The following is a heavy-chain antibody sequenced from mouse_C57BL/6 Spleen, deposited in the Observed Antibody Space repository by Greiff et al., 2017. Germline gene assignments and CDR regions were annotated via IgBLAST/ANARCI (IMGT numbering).Heavy chain of an antibody. CDR2: KWTGGGT. D-gene: IGHD5-1-1*01. Sequence: QVQLKQSGPGLVAPSQRLSITCTVSGFSLTSYAISWVRPPPEKGLEWLGVKWTGGGTNYNSALKSTLSISKDNSKSQVFLKMNSLQTDVTARYYSVTAHNAYSAMDFRGLGTSVTVSS. J-gene: IGHJ4*01. CDR1: GFSLTSYA. CDR3: VTAHNAYSAMDF. V-gene: IGHV2-9-1*01.